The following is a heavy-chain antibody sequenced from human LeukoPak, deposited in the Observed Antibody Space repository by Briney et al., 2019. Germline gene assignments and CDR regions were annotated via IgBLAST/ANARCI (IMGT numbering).Heavy chain of an antibody. V-gene: IGHV3-21*01. J-gene: IGHJ4*02. D-gene: IGHD3-16*01. CDR2: AGTSSSYI. CDR3: ARDLHWAFDY. CDR1: GFTFSAYS. Sequence: PGGSLRLSCAASGFTFSAYSMNWVRQAPGKGREWVSSAGTSSSYIYYADSVKGRFTISRDNAKNSLYLQMNSLRAEDTAVYYCARDLHWAFDYWGQGTLVTVSS.